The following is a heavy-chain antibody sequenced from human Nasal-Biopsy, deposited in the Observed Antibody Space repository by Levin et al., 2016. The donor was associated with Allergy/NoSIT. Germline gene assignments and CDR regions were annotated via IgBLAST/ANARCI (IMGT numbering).Heavy chain of an antibody. CDR2: ISSGSNNR. J-gene: IGHJ4*02. Sequence: GESLKISCVASGFTFNIHAMSWVRQAPGKGLEWIGYISSGSNNRDYADSVKGRFTISRDNAKNSLYLQMNSLRGEDTAVYYCARDYDLLTGFDYWGQGTLVTVSS. CDR1: GFTFNIHA. D-gene: IGHD3-9*01. V-gene: IGHV3-48*01. CDR3: ARDYDLLTGFDY.